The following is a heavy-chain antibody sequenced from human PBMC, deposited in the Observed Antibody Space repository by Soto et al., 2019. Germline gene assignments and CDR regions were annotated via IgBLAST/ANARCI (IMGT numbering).Heavy chain of an antibody. V-gene: IGHV1-69*13. CDR3: AREPNLGMTTVTTAGFDY. CDR2: IIPIFGTA. D-gene: IGHD4-17*01. Sequence: ASVKVSCKASGGTFSSYAISWVRQAPGQGLEWMGGIIPIFGTANYAQKFQGRVTITADESTSTAYMELSSLRSEDTAVYYCAREPNLGMTTVTTAGFDYWGQGTLVTVSS. J-gene: IGHJ4*02. CDR1: GGTFSSYA.